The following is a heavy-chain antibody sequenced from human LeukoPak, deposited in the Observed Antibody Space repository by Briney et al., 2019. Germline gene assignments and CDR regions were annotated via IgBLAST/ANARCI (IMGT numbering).Heavy chain of an antibody. CDR1: GFTFSSYA. V-gene: IGHV3-23*01. CDR2: ISGSGSST. D-gene: IGHD3-10*01. J-gene: IGHJ4*02. Sequence: GGSLRLSCAASGFTFSSYAMSWVRQAPGKGLEWVSAISGSGSSTYYADSVKGRFTISRDNSKNTLYLQMNSLRAEDTAVYYCATHYGSGSYQETNYFDYWGQGTLVTVSS. CDR3: ATHYGSGSYQETNYFDY.